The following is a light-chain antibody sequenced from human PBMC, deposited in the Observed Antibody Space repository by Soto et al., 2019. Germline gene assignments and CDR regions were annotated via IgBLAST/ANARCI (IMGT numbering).Light chain of an antibody. CDR1: QSVSSN. Sequence: EIVMTQSPATLSVSPGERATLSCRASQSVSSNLAWYQQKPGQAPRLLIYGASTRATGFPARFSGSGSGTEFTLTISSLQSEDFAVYYCQHYKNWPWTFGQGTKVEIK. CDR2: GAS. CDR3: QHYKNWPWT. V-gene: IGKV3-15*01. J-gene: IGKJ1*01.